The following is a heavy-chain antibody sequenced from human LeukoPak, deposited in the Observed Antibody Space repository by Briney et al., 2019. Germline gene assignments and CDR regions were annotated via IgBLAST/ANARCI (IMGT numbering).Heavy chain of an antibody. J-gene: IGHJ4*02. Sequence: PSETLSLTCTVSGDSISGYYWSWIRQPPGKGLEWIGHINYSGFTKYNPSVKSRITLSVDTPKNQFSLNLTSVTAADTAIYYCARHVKIPVAGFDYWGQGTPVTVSS. D-gene: IGHD6-19*01. CDR1: GDSISGYY. CDR2: INYSGFT. CDR3: ARHVKIPVAGFDY. V-gene: IGHV4-59*08.